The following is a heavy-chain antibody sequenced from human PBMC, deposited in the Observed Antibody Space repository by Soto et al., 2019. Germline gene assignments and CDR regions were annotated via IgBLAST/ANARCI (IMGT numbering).Heavy chain of an antibody. D-gene: IGHD3-9*01. J-gene: IGHJ4*02. CDR3: ARDLRVILQYFDY. V-gene: IGHV3-7*03. Sequence: GGSLRLSCAASGFTFSSYWMSWVRQAPGKGLEWVANIKQDGSEKYYVDSVKGRFTISRDNAKNSLYLQMNSLRAEDTAVYYCARDLRVILQYFDYWGQGTLVTVSS. CDR2: IKQDGSEK. CDR1: GFTFSSYW.